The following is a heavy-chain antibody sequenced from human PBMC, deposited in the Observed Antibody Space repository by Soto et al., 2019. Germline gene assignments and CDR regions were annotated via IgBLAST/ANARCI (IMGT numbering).Heavy chain of an antibody. CDR2: INTFGSNI. CDR1: GFTFSSYG. Sequence: LRLSCAASGFTFSSYGMHWVRQAPGKGLEWVSSINTFGSNIYYADSVKGRFTISRDNAENSLYLQMNSLRAEDTGLYYCARDQDYYDLYYHGMDVWGQGTTVTVSS. CDR3: ARDQDYYDLYYHGMDV. J-gene: IGHJ6*02. D-gene: IGHD3-22*01. V-gene: IGHV3-21*01.